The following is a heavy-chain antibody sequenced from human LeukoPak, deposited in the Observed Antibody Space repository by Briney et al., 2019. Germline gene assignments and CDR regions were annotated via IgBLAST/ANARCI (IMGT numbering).Heavy chain of an antibody. J-gene: IGHJ4*02. Sequence: GGSLRLSCAASGFTFSSHWMHWVRQAPGKGLVWVSRITSDGSSTSYADSVKGRFTIFRDNAKNTLFLQMNSRRAEDTAVYYCAVVVGSGSYYDYWGQGALVTGSS. CDR1: GFTFSSHW. CDR3: AVVVGSGSYYDY. V-gene: IGHV3-74*01. D-gene: IGHD1-26*01. CDR2: ITSDGSST.